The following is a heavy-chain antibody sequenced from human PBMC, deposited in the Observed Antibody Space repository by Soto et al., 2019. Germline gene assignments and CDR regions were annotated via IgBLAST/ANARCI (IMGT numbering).Heavy chain of an antibody. J-gene: IGHJ5*02. V-gene: IGHV4-30-4*02. CDR3: ARADIVVVPAAMAWFDP. Sequence: SETLSLTCTVSGGSISSGGYYWSWIRQPPGKGLEWIGYIYYSGSTYYNPSLKSRVTISVDTSKNQFSLKLSSVTEAGTAVYYCARADIVVVPAAMAWFDPWGQGTLVTVSS. D-gene: IGHD2-2*01. CDR2: IYYSGST. CDR1: GGSISSGGYY.